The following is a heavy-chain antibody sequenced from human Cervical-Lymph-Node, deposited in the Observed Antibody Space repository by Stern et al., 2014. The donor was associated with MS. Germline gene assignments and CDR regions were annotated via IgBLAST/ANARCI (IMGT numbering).Heavy chain of an antibody. CDR2: VYPGNSKT. V-gene: IGHV5-51*01. CDR3: ARQTTAWASDV. Sequence: VQLVQSGAELIRPGESLKISCKGSGFKFSIYWIAWVRQMPGKGLELLWIVYPGNSKTRYSPSFQGRSTMSSDKSTSTSYLQWSSLNASDTAMYFCARQTTAWASDVWGQGTLVTVSS. D-gene: IGHD1-14*01. CDR1: GFKFSIYW. J-gene: IGHJ4*02.